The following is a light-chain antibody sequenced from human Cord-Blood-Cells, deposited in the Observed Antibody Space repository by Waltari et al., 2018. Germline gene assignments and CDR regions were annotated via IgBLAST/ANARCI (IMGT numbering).Light chain of an antibody. Sequence: EIVLTQSPATLSLSPRERATLSCMASQRVSRCLAWYQQKPGQAPRLLIYDASNRATGIPARFSGSGSGTDFTLTISSLEPEDFAVYYCQQRSNWPPLFTFGPGTKVDIK. CDR2: DAS. CDR1: QRVSRC. CDR3: QQRSNWPPLFT. J-gene: IGKJ3*01. V-gene: IGKV3-11*01.